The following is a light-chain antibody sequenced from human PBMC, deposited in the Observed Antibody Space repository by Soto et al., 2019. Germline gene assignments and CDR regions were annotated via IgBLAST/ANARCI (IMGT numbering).Light chain of an antibody. V-gene: IGKV1-5*01. J-gene: IGKJ1*01. CDR2: DAS. Sequence: DIQMPQSPSSLSASVGDRVTITCRASQNIDSYLNWYQQRPGKAPKLLIHDASSLQSGVPSRFSGSGSGTEFTLTISSLQPDDFATYYCQHYNSYSEAFGQGTKVDI. CDR1: QNIDSY. CDR3: QHYNSYSEA.